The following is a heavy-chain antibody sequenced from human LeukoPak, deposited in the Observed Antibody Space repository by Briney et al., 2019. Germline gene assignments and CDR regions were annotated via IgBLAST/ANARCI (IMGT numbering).Heavy chain of an antibody. CDR1: GGSISSGGYY. Sequence: SETLSLTCTVSGGSISSGGYYWSWIRQPPGKGLEWIGYIYHSGSTYYNPSLKSRVTISVDRSKNQFSLKLSSVTAADTAVYYCARDEGKWPQFQWAFDIWGQGTMVTVSS. CDR3: ARDEGKWPQFQWAFDI. CDR2: IYHSGST. J-gene: IGHJ3*02. V-gene: IGHV4-30-2*01. D-gene: IGHD5-24*01.